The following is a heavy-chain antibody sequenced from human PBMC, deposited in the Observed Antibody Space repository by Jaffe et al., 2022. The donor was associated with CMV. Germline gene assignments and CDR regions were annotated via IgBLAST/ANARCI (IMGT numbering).Heavy chain of an antibody. CDR3: ARDMIWEGGQWLVGRMYYYYGMDV. V-gene: IGHV1-2*02. CDR2: INPNSGGT. D-gene: IGHD6-19*01. J-gene: IGHJ6*02. CDR1: GYTFTGYY. Sequence: QVQLVQSGAEVKKPGASVKVSCKASGYTFTGYYMHWVRQAPGQGLEWMGWINPNSGGTNYAQKFQGRVTMTRDTSISTAYMELSRLRSDDTAVYYCARDMIWEGGQWLVGRMYYYYGMDVWGQGTTVTVSS.